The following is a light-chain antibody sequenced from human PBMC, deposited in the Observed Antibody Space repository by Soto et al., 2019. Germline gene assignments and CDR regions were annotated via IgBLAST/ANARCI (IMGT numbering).Light chain of an antibody. Sequence: IGLAQSPDTLSLSPGERATLSCRASQSVSSNLAWYQQKPGQAPRLLIYGASTRATGIPARFSGSGSGIEFTLTISSLQSEDFAVYYCQQYNNLPSITFGHGT. CDR3: QQYNNLPSIT. J-gene: IGKJ1*01. CDR1: QSVSSN. CDR2: GAS. V-gene: IGKV3-15*01.